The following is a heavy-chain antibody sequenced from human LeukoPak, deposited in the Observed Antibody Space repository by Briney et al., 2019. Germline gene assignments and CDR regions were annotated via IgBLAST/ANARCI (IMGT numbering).Heavy chain of an antibody. CDR3: ARTYYDFWGGYSNFDY. V-gene: IGHV3-7*01. Sequence: GGSLRLSCAASGFTFSSYWMSWVRQAPGKGLEWVANIKQDGSEKYYVDSVKGRFTISRDNAKNSLYLQMNSLRAEDTAVYYCARTYYDFWGGYSNFDYWGQGTLVTVSS. CDR2: IKQDGSEK. J-gene: IGHJ4*02. CDR1: GFTFSSYW. D-gene: IGHD3-3*01.